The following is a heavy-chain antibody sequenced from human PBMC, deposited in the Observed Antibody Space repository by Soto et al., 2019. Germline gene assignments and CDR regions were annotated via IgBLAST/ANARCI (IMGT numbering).Heavy chain of an antibody. CDR1: GGSLSSYY. D-gene: IGHD3-3*01. CDR3: ARAGITIFGVVAYPLGMFDP. V-gene: IGHV4-59*01. Sequence: SQTLSLTCTVSGGSLSSYYWSWIRQPPGKGLEWIGYIYYSGSTNYNPSLKSRVTISVDTSKNQFSLKLSSVTAADTAVYYCARAGITIFGVVAYPLGMFDPWGQGTLVTVSS. J-gene: IGHJ5*02. CDR2: IYYSGST.